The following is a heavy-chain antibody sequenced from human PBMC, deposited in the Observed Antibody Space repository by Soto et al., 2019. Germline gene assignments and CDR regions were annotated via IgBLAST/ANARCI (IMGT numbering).Heavy chain of an antibody. CDR2: ISYDGSNK. J-gene: IGHJ4*02. D-gene: IGHD1-26*01. Sequence: QVQLVESGGGVVQPGRSLRLSCAASGFTFSSYGMHWVRQAPGKGLEWVAVISYDGSNKYYADSVKGRFTISRDNSKNTLYLQMNSLRAEDTAVYYCAKDDSGSSYFDYWCQGTLVTVSS. CDR3: AKDDSGSSYFDY. V-gene: IGHV3-30*18. CDR1: GFTFSSYG.